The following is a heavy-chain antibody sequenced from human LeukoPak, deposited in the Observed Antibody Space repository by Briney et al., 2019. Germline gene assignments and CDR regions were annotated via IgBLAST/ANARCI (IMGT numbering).Heavy chain of an antibody. CDR2: INHSGST. J-gene: IGHJ4*02. CDR3: AKGYCRGNSCYDDRGAFDY. Sequence: SETLSLTCAVYGGSFSGYYWSWIRQPPGKGLEWIGEINHSGSTYYNPSLKSRVTISVDTSKNQFSLKLSSVTAADTAVYYCAKGYCRGNSCYDDRGAFDYWGQGTLVTVSS. CDR1: GGSFSGYY. V-gene: IGHV4-34*01. D-gene: IGHD2-2*01.